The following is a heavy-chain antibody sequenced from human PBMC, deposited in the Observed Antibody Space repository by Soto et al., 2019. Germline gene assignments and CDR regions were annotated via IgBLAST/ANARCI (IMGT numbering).Heavy chain of an antibody. CDR2: IIPIFGTA. CDR1: GGTFSSYA. Sequence: QVQLVQSGAEVKKPGSSVKVSCKASGGTFSSYAISWVRQAPGQGLEWMGGIIPIFGTANYAQKFQGRVTITADESTSTAYMELSSLRSEDTAVYYCAPSPYCRGDCYSWWFDPWGQGTLVTVSS. CDR3: APSPYCRGDCYSWWFDP. D-gene: IGHD2-21*02. J-gene: IGHJ5*02. V-gene: IGHV1-69*12.